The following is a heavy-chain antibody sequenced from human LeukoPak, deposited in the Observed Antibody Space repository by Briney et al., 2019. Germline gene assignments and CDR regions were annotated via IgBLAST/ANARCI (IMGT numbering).Heavy chain of an antibody. D-gene: IGHD2-2*01. J-gene: IGHJ5*02. CDR3: ATLSMVVPAASHWFDP. CDR1: GYTLTELS. Sequence: ASVKVSCKVSGYTLTELSMHWVRQAPGKGLEWMGGFDPEDGETIYAQKFQGRVTMTEDTSTDAAYMELSSLRSEDTAVYYCATLSMVVPAASHWFDPWGQGTLVTVSS. CDR2: FDPEDGET. V-gene: IGHV1-24*01.